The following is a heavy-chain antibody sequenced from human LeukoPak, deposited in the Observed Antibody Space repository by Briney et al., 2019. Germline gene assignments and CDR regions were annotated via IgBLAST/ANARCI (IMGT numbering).Heavy chain of an antibody. CDR2: IYYSGTT. CDR1: GASVCGKF. J-gene: IGHJ4*01. D-gene: IGHD3/OR15-3a*01. V-gene: IGHV4-59*02. Sequence: PSETLSLTCTVSGASVCGKFWSWIRHSPGNGLEWIGLIYYSGTTKFNPSLEGRVAMSVDTSNNQFSLSLNSVTTADTAVYFCVGGGDWLPEYWGHGTQVIVSS. CDR3: VGGGDWLPEY.